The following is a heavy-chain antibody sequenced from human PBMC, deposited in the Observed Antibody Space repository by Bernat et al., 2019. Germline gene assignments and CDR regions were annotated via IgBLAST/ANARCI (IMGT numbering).Heavy chain of an antibody. Sequence: QLQLQESGPGLVKPSETLSLTCTVSGGSISSSSYYWGWFRQPPGKGLEWIGSIYYSGGTYYNPSLKSRVTISVDTSKNQFSLRLSSVTAADTAVYYCADGYSSSWSPFDYWGQGTLVTVSS. V-gene: IGHV4-39*01. D-gene: IGHD6-13*01. CDR1: GGSISSSSYY. J-gene: IGHJ4*02. CDR2: IYYSGGT. CDR3: ADGYSSSWSPFDY.